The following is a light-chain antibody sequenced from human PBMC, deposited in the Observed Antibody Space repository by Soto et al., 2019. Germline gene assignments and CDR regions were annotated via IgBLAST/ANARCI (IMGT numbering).Light chain of an antibody. Sequence: IVLTQSPATLSLSPGERATLSCRASQSLDTYLAWYQQKPGQAPRLLIYDASNRATGIPARFSGSGPGTDFTLTISSLEPEDFAVYYCQQRINWPLTLGGRTKVDIK. CDR1: QSLDTY. CDR3: QQRINWPLT. CDR2: DAS. J-gene: IGKJ4*01. V-gene: IGKV3D-11*02.